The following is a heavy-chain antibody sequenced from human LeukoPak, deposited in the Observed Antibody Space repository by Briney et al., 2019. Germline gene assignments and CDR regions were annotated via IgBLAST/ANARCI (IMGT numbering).Heavy chain of an antibody. CDR2: IKHDGSEK. CDR3: ARVTRGGDRFDP. CDR1: GFTFSTDW. Sequence: PGGSLRLSCAGSGFTFSTDWKTWVRQAPGRGLDWVANIKHDGSEKNYVDSVKGRFTISRDNAKNSLFLQMNSLRAEDTGVYYCARVTRGGDRFDPWGQGTLVTVSS. V-gene: IGHV3-7*01. D-gene: IGHD3-16*01. J-gene: IGHJ5*02.